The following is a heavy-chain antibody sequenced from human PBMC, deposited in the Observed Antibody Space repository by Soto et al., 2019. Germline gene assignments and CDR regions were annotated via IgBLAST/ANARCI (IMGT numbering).Heavy chain of an antibody. CDR1: GFTFSSYA. V-gene: IGHV3-23*01. CDR2: ISGSGGNT. Sequence: GGSLRLSCAASGFTFSSYAMSWVRQAPGKGLEWVSAISGSGGNTHYADSVKGRFTISRDNSKNTLYLQMNSLRAEDTAVYYCARPTRYYYGMDVWGQGATVTVSS. CDR3: ARPTRYYYGMDV. J-gene: IGHJ6*02.